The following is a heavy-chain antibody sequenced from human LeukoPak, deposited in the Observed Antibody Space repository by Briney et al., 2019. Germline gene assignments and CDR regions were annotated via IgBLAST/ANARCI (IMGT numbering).Heavy chain of an antibody. CDR2: IYYSGST. D-gene: IGHD3-9*01. J-gene: IGHJ5*02. CDR1: GGSISNYY. V-gene: IGHV4-59*01. Sequence: SETLSLTCTVSGGSISNYYWSWIRQPPGKGLEWIGYIYYSGSTNYNPSLKSRVTISVDTSKNQFSLKLSSVTAADTAVYYCARLRYFDWFAWFDPWGQGTLVTVSS. CDR3: ARLRYFDWFAWFDP.